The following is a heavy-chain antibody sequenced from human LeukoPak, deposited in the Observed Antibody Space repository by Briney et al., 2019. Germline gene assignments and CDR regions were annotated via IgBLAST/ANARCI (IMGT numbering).Heavy chain of an antibody. D-gene: IGHD7-27*01. CDR2: INPNSGGT. Sequence: ASVKVSCKASGYTFTGYYMHWVRQAPGQGLEWMGRINPNSGGTNYAQKFQGRVTMTRDTSISTAYMELSRLRSDDTAVYYCAITWGRDFYFGYWGQGTLVTVSS. CDR1: GYTFTGYY. CDR3: AITWGRDFYFGY. V-gene: IGHV1-2*06. J-gene: IGHJ4*02.